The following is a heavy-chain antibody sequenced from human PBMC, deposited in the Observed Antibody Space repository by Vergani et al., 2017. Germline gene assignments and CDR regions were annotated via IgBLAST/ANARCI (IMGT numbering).Heavy chain of an antibody. CDR1: GFTFDDYA. V-gene: IGHV3-9*01. J-gene: IGHJ4*02. CDR2: ISWNSGSI. D-gene: IGHD6-6*01. Sequence: EVQLVESGGGLVQPGGSLRLSCAASGFTFDDYAMHWVRQAPGKGLEWVSGISWNSGSIGYADSVKGRFTISRDNAKNSLYLQMNSLRAEDTALYYCARAARGGHFDYWGQGTLVTVSS. CDR3: ARAARGGHFDY.